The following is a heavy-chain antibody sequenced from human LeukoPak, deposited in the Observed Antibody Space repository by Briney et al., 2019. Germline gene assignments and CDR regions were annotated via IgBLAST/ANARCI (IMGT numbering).Heavy chain of an antibody. D-gene: IGHD3-10*01. CDR1: GGTFSTYT. Sequence: ASVKVSCKASGGTFSTYTISWVRQAPGQGLEWMGGIIPIFGTTNYAQKFQDRISITADESTGTAHMELRRLKSEDTAVYYCATVGATGTGSGLPVRLWFGEPNHTDAFDIWGQGTMVTVSS. J-gene: IGHJ3*02. CDR3: ATVGATGTGSGLPVRLWFGEPNHTDAFDI. CDR2: IIPIFGTT. V-gene: IGHV1-69*13.